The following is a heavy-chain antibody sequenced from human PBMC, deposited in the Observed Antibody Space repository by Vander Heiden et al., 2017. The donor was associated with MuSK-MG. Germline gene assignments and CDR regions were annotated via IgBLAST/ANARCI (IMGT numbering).Heavy chain of an antibody. Sequence: EVQLLASGGGLVQPGGSLRLSCVASGSMVSSYAMSWVSQAAGKGLGWFSKINGSADRMFYADSVKRRLSISRDNSTNTVYLPINSPRAEDTARECGAEYHNYDRHSGDWGQ. CDR3: AEYHNYDRHSGD. J-gene: IGHJ6*01. V-gene: IGHV3-23*01. D-gene: IGHD3-22*01. CDR2: INGSADRM. CDR1: GSMVSSYA.